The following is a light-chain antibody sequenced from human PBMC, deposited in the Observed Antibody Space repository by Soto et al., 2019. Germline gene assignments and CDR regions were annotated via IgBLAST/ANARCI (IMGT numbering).Light chain of an antibody. CDR2: GAS. J-gene: IGKJ1*01. CDR1: QSVSSD. Sequence: EIMMTQSPGTLSVSPGERATLSCRASQSVSSDLAWYQQQPGQAPRLLIYGASTRVLGIPARFSGSGSGTEFTLTISSLQSEDFALYYCRQYNSRPRTFGHGTKVEIK. CDR3: RQYNSRPRT. V-gene: IGKV3-15*01.